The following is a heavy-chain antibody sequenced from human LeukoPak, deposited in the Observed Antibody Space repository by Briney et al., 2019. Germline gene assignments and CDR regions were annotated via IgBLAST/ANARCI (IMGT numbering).Heavy chain of an antibody. CDR3: AKDFSSLVLLTFDY. CDR2: ISGSGGST. CDR1: GFTFSSYA. J-gene: IGHJ4*02. Sequence: GGSLRLSCAASGFTFSSYAMSWVRQAPGKGLEWVSAISGSGGSTYCADSVKGRFTISRDNSKNTLYLQMNSLRAEDTAVYYCAKDFSSLVLLTFDYWGQGTLVTVSS. V-gene: IGHV3-23*01. D-gene: IGHD2-21*02.